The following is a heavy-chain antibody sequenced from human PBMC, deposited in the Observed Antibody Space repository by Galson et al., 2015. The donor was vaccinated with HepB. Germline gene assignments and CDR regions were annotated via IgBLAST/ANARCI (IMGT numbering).Heavy chain of an antibody. CDR2: ISGSGGST. J-gene: IGHJ6*02. CDR3: AKSGTMIVVVRGMDV. V-gene: IGHV3-23*01. D-gene: IGHD3-22*01. Sequence: SLRLSCAASGFTFSSYAMSWVRQAPGKGLEWVSAISGSGGSTYYADSVKGRFTISRDNSKNTLYLQMNSLRAEDTAVYYCAKSGTMIVVVRGMDVWGQGTTVTVSS. CDR1: GFTFSSYA.